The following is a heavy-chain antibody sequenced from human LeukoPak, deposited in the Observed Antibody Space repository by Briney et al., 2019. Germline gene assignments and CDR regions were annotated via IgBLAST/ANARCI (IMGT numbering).Heavy chain of an antibody. J-gene: IGHJ4*02. V-gene: IGHV4-31*03. CDR1: GGSISSGGYY. D-gene: IGHD5-24*01. CDR3: ARGRDGYNWIDY. Sequence: PSETLSLTCTVSGGSISSGGYYWSWIRQHPGKGLEWIGYIYYSGSTYYNPSLKSRVTISVDTSKNQFSLELSSVTAADTAVYYCARGRDGYNWIDYWGQGTLVTVSS. CDR2: IYYSGST.